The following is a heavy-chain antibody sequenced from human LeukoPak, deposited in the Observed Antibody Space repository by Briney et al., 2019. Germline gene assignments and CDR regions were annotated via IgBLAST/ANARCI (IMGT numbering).Heavy chain of an antibody. D-gene: IGHD5-18*01. CDR2: ISGSGGST. CDR3: ATGGGYSYGGDYFDY. J-gene: IGHJ4*02. CDR1: GFTFSSYA. Sequence: GGSLRPSCAASGFTFSSYAMSWVRQAPGKGLEWVSAISGSGGSTYYADSVKGRFTISRDNSKNTLYLQMNSLRAEDTAVYYCATGGGYSYGGDYFDYWGQGTLVTVSS. V-gene: IGHV3-23*01.